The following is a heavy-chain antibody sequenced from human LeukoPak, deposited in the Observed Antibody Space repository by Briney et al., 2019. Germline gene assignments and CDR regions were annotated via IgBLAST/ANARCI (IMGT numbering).Heavy chain of an antibody. J-gene: IGHJ4*02. CDR3: ARDPDPGGLDY. D-gene: IGHD3-16*01. CDR1: GYSIGNDYY. V-gene: IGHV4-38-2*02. Sequence: SETLSLTCTVSGYSIGNDYYWVWLRQPPGKGLEWIGSLSLRGATHYNPSLKSRVTISVDTSKNQFSLKVTAVTAADTAVYYCARDPDPGGLDYWGPGTLVTVPS. CDR2: LSLRGAT.